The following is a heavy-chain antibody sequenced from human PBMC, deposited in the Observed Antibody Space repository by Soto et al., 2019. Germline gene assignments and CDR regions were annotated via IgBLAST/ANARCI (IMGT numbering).Heavy chain of an antibody. V-gene: IGHV3-23*01. CDR3: ATLGGYDFNYYYGMDV. D-gene: IGHD5-12*01. Sequence: GGSLRLSCAASGFTFSSYAMSWVRQAPGKGLEWVSAISGSGGSTYYADSVKGRFTFSRDNSKNTLYLQMNSLRAEDTAVYYCATLGGYDFNYYYGMDVWGQGTTVTVSS. J-gene: IGHJ6*02. CDR1: GFTFSSYA. CDR2: ISGSGGST.